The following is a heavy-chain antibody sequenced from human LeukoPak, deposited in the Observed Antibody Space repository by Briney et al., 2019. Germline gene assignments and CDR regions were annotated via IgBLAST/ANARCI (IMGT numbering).Heavy chain of an antibody. CDR2: ISSSGSTI. V-gene: IGHV3-11*01. Sequence: GGSLRLSCAASGFTFSDYYMSWIRQAPGKGLEWVSYISSSGSTIYYADSVKGRFTISRDNAKNSLYLQMSSLRAEDTAVYYCASAEYYYDSSGYSPWGQGTLVTVSS. J-gene: IGHJ4*02. CDR1: GFTFSDYY. D-gene: IGHD3-22*01. CDR3: ASAEYYYDSSGYSP.